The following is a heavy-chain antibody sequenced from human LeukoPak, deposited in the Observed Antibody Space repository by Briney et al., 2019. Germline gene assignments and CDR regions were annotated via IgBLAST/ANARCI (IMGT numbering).Heavy chain of an antibody. V-gene: IGHV1-18*01. D-gene: IGHD5-18*01. Sequence: ASVKVSCKASRGTSSSYAINWVRQAPGQGLEWMGWISTYNGDTNYAQKLQGRVTMTTDTSTTTAYMELRSLRSDDSAVYYCARGSSYGFSMGYWGQGTLVTVSS. CDR1: RGTSSSYA. CDR2: ISTYNGDT. J-gene: IGHJ4*02. CDR3: ARGSSYGFSMGY.